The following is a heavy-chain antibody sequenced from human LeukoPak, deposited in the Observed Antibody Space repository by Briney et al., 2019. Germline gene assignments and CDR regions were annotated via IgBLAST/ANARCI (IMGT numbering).Heavy chain of an antibody. CDR3: ARAMGGAGTVTDY. D-gene: IGHD6-13*01. Sequence: PSETLSLTCTVSGGSIKSYYWSWIRQPPGKGLEWIGQIYYSGSTNYNPSLKSRVTISLDTSKNQFSLKLNSVTAADTAVYYCARAMGGAGTVTDYWGRGTLVTVSS. J-gene: IGHJ4*02. CDR2: IYYSGST. V-gene: IGHV4-59*01. CDR1: GGSIKSYY.